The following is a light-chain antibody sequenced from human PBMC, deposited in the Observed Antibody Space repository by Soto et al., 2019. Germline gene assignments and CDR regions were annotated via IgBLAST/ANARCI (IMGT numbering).Light chain of an antibody. J-gene: IGKJ4*01. Sequence: DIPMTQSPSSLSASVGARVTITCRASQGISRSLAWFQQKPGKAPKSLIYAASNLQSGVPSKFSGSGSVTDFTLTISSVQPRDSATYDCQPYQSYPLTFDGGTKVEIK. V-gene: IGKV1-16*02. CDR2: AAS. CDR3: QPYQSYPLT. CDR1: QGISRS.